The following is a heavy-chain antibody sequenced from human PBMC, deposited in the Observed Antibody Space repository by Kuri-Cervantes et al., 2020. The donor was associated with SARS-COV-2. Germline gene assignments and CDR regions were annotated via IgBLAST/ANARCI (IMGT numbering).Heavy chain of an antibody. J-gene: IGHJ5*02. CDR1: GYTFTGYY. Sequence: ASVKVSCKASGYTFTGYYMHWVRQAPGQGLEWMGIINPSGGSTSYAQKFQGRVTMTRDTSTSTVYMELSSLRSEDTAVYYCARSGDCSSTSCYSLHGRNWFDPWGQGTLVTVSS. V-gene: IGHV1-46*01. CDR2: INPSGGST. CDR3: ARSGDCSSTSCYSLHGRNWFDP. D-gene: IGHD2-2*02.